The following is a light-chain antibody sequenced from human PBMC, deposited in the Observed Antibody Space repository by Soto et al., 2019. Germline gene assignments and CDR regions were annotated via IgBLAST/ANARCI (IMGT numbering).Light chain of an antibody. CDR2: AAS. V-gene: IGKV1-27*01. Sequence: DIQMTQSPTSLSASVGDRVTITCRASQDIRNFVAWYQQKPGKAPKLLIYAASTLQSGVPSRFSGSGSGTVFTLTINSLHAEDVATYSCQKYSSVPVFGPGTKVEIK. CDR3: QKYSSVPV. J-gene: IGKJ3*01. CDR1: QDIRNF.